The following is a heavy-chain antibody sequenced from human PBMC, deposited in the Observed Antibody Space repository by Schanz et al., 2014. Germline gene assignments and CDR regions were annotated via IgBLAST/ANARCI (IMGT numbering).Heavy chain of an antibody. Sequence: VQLLESGGGLVQPGGSLRLSCAASGFTFNSYAMTWVRQPPGKGLEWIGEIYHTGSTNYNPSLKSRVTISVDTSKNQFPLKLSSVTAADTAVYYCARGNNFDYGDAFFNYYYYYMDVWGKGTTVTVSS. J-gene: IGHJ6*03. CDR2: IYHTGST. CDR1: GFTFNSYA. CDR3: ARGNNFDYGDAFFNYYYYYMDV. V-gene: IGHV4-34*01. D-gene: IGHD4-17*01.